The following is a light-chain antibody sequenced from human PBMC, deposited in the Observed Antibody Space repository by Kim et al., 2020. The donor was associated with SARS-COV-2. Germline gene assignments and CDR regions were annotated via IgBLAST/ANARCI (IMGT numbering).Light chain of an antibody. CDR1: QRVNSY. J-gene: IGKJ2*01. CDR2: DAS. CDR3: QHRSDSPNT. Sequence: CLTRGGGATLSCRAHQRVNSYVSWYHQKPGQATSLLIYDASSGATGIPARFSGSGSGTDFALTITSLEHEDFAVYYCQHRSDSPNTFGQGTKLEI. V-gene: IGKV3-11*01.